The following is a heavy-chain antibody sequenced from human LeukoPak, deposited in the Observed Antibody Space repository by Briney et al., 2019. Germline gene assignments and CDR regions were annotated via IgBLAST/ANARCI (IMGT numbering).Heavy chain of an antibody. Sequence: KISCKASGYSFTSYWIGWVRQAPGQGLEWMGWINPNSGGANFAQQFQGRVTMTRDTSIGTAYMELSSLRSDDAAVYYCARGGEIPATALTRSDYWGQGTLVTVSS. J-gene: IGHJ4*02. V-gene: IGHV1-2*02. CDR2: INPNSGGA. D-gene: IGHD2-2*01. CDR3: ARGGEIPATALTRSDY. CDR1: GYSFTSYW.